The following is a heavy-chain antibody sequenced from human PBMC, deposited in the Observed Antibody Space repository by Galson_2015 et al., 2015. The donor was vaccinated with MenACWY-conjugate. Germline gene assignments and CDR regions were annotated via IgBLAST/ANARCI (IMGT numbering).Heavy chain of an antibody. CDR1: GFTFSSYP. D-gene: IGHD3-10*01. V-gene: IGHV3-23*01. Sequence: SLRFSCAASGFTFSSYPMTWVRQAPGKGLEWVSAITGSGGSTYYADSVKGRFTISRDNSKNTLYLQMNSLRAEDTAVYYCAKDLEYRGSGRKAFFDYWGQGTLVTVSS. CDR2: ITGSGGST. J-gene: IGHJ4*02. CDR3: AKDLEYRGSGRKAFFDY.